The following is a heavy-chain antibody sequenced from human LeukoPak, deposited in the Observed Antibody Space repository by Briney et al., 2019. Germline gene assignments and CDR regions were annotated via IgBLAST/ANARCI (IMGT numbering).Heavy chain of an antibody. J-gene: IGHJ4*02. CDR2: ISSSSYI. V-gene: IGHV3-21*01. CDR3: ARGLDYYGSGSSKAIY. CDR1: GFTFSSYS. D-gene: IGHD3-10*01. Sequence: GGSLRLSCAASGFTFSSYSMNWVRQAPGKGLEWVSSISSSSYIYYADSVKGRFTISRDNAKNSLYLQMNSLRAEDTAVYYCARGLDYYGSGSSKAIYWGQGTLVTVSS.